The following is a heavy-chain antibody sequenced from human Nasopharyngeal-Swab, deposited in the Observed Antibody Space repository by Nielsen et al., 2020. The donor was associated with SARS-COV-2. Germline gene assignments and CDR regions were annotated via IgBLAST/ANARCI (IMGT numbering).Heavy chain of an antibody. V-gene: IGHV3-30*04. CDR3: ARGTLRLDIVVVPAVCFDY. J-gene: IGHJ4*02. D-gene: IGHD2-2*03. Sequence: VRQAPGKGLEWVAVISYDGSNKYYADSVKGRFTISRDNSKNTLYLQMNSLRAEDTAVYYCARGTLRLDIVVVPAVCFDYWGQGTLVTVSS. CDR2: ISYDGSNK.